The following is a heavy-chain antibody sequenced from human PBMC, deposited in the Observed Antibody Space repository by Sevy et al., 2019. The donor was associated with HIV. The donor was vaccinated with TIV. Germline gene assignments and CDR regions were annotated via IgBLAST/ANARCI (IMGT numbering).Heavy chain of an antibody. CDR1: GFPFNIYS. CDR2: LSFGCGKI. J-gene: IGHJ4*02. D-gene: IGHD4-4*01. CDR3: AGEGASNRVDY. Sequence: GGSLRLSCATSGFPFNIYSMSWVRQAPGKGLEWVSTLSFGCGKINYTDSVKGRFTSSRDNSENTLYLERRSVRAEDTALYFCAGEGASNRVDYWGQGTLVTVSS. V-gene: IGHV3-23*01.